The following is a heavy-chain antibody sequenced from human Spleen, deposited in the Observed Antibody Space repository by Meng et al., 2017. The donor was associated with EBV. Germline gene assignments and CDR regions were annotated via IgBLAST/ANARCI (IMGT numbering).Heavy chain of an antibody. CDR2: ISAYNGNT. CDR1: GYTFNTYA. Sequence: QVQFVQSGAEVKKPGASVKVSCKASGYTFNTYAITWVRQAPGQGLEWMGWISAYNGNTKYAQTLQGRVTMTTDTSATTAYMELRSLTSDDTAVYFCARDYSNTWYPWGQGTLVTVSS. D-gene: IGHD6-13*01. V-gene: IGHV1-18*01. J-gene: IGHJ5*02. CDR3: ARDYSNTWYP.